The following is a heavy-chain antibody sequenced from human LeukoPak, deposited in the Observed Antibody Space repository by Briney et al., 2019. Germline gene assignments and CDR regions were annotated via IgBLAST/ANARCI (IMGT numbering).Heavy chain of an antibody. CDR3: ARENPNYYFDY. V-gene: IGHV1-69*04. J-gene: IGHJ4*02. CDR2: IIPILGIA. Sequence: SVKVSCKASGGTFSSYAISWVRQAPGQGLEWMRRIIPILGIANYAQKFQGRVTITADKSTSTAYMELSSLRSEDTAVYYCARENPNYYFDYWGQGTLVTVSS. D-gene: IGHD4/OR15-4a*01. CDR1: GGTFSSYA.